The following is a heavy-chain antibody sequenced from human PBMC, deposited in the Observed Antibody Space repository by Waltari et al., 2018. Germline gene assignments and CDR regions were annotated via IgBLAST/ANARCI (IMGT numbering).Heavy chain of an antibody. Sequence: EVQLVESGGGLIQPGGSLRLSCAASGFTVSSNYMSWVRPAPGKGLEWVSVIYSGGSTYYADSVKGRFTISRDNSKNTLYLQMNSLRAEDTAVYYCARGITFGGVIVALDYWGQGTLVTVSS. J-gene: IGHJ4*02. CDR1: GFTVSSNY. D-gene: IGHD3-16*02. CDR2: IYSGGST. CDR3: ARGITFGGVIVALDY. V-gene: IGHV3-53*01.